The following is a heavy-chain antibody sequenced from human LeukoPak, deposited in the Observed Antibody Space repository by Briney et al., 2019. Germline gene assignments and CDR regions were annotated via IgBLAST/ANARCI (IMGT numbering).Heavy chain of an antibody. CDR2: ISSSSSHI. Sequence: GSLRLSCAASGITFNSYTMNWVRQAPGKGLEWVSSISSSSSHIYYAASVKGRLTISRDNAKNSLYLQMNRLRAEDTAVYYCARERQLERLAFGKEGSAFDYWGQGTLVTVSS. V-gene: IGHV3-21*01. CDR1: GITFNSYT. D-gene: IGHD1-1*01. J-gene: IGHJ4*02. CDR3: ARERQLERLAFGKEGSAFDY.